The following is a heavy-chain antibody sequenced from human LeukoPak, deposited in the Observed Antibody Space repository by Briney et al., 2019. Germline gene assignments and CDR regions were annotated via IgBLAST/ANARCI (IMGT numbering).Heavy chain of an antibody. D-gene: IGHD1-26*01. Sequence: SETLSLTCTVSGGSISSSSYYWGWIRQPPGKGLEWIGSIYYSGSTYYNPSLKSRVTISVDTSKNQFSLKLSSVTAADTAVYYCARGKWDLESGEAFDTWGQGTMVTVSS. CDR2: IYYSGST. CDR1: GGSISSSSYY. CDR3: ARGKWDLESGEAFDT. J-gene: IGHJ3*02. V-gene: IGHV4-39*07.